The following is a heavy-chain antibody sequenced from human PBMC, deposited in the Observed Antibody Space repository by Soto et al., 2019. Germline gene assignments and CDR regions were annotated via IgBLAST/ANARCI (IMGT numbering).Heavy chain of an antibody. J-gene: IGHJ4*02. CDR1: GGSISTYY. D-gene: IGHD6-19*01. V-gene: IGHV4-59*01. CDR2: IYYTT. CDR3: ARTSPVAGGFDY. Sequence: QVQLQESGPGLVKPSETLSLTCTVSGGSISTYYWSWIRQAPGKRLEWIGYIYYTTNYNPSLKSRVTISADQSKNQISLKLTSGTAADTAVYYCARTSPVAGGFDYWGQGTLVTVSS.